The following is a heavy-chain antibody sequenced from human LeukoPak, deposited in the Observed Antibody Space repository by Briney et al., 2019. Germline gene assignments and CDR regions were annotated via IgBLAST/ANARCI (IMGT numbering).Heavy chain of an antibody. CDR2: INSEGKTT. CDR3: ARDPGSNSHDWYFDL. CDR1: GFTFSSYW. V-gene: IGHV3-74*01. Sequence: GGSLRLSCAASGFTFSSYWMYWVRQGPGKGLVWVSRINSEGKTTHYADSVKGRFVISRDNAKNTLYLHMNSLRDEDTAVYYCARDPGSNSHDWYFDLWGRGTLVTVSS. D-gene: IGHD1-26*01. J-gene: IGHJ2*01.